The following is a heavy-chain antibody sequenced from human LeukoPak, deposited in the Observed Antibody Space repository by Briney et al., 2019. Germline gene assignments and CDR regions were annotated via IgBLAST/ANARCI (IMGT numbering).Heavy chain of an antibody. CDR2: INAGNGNT. Sequence: GASVKVSCKASGYTFTSYAMHWVRQAPGQRLEWMGWINAGNGNTKYSQKFQGRVTITRDTSASTAYMELSSLRSEDAAVYYCARGDYYGSGSYYTLDYWGQGTLVTVSS. CDR3: ARGDYYGSGSYYTLDY. CDR1: GYTFTSYA. J-gene: IGHJ4*02. V-gene: IGHV1-3*01. D-gene: IGHD3-10*01.